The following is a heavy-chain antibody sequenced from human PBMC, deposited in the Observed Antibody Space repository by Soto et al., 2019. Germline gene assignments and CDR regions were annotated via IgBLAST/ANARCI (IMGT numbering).Heavy chain of an antibody. CDR2: IYYSGST. J-gene: IGHJ5*02. CDR3: ARAGYIAAAEINWFDP. D-gene: IGHD6-13*01. CDR1: GGSISSGGYY. Sequence: QVQLQESGPGLVKPSQTLSLTCTVSGGSISSGGYYWSWIRQHPGKGLEWIGYIYYSGSTYYNPSLKSRVTISVDTSKNQFSLKLSSVTAADTAVYYCARAGYIAAAEINWFDPWGQGTRVTVSS. V-gene: IGHV4-31*03.